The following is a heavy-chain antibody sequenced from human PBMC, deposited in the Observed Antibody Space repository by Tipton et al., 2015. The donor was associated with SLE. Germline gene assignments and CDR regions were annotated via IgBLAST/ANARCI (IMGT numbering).Heavy chain of an antibody. D-gene: IGHD3-22*01. Sequence: TLSLTCSVSGGSMSYHYWSWIRQPPGKELEWIGYIHYSGTTDYNPSLRSRLTISLDRSNNQFSLKVNSMTAADTAVYHCARGYYESNGYYSFDYWGLGALVTVSS. CDR1: GGSMSYHY. V-gene: IGHV4-59*11. CDR3: ARGYYESNGYYSFDY. J-gene: IGHJ4*02. CDR2: IHYSGTT.